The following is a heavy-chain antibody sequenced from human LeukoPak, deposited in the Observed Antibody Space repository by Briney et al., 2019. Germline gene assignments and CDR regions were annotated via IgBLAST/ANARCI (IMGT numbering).Heavy chain of an antibody. CDR1: GGSFSGSY. J-gene: IGHJ4*02. D-gene: IGHD3-22*01. CDR3: ARHTPTLPTYYYDSSGYYYPFDY. CDR2: IYYSGGT. Sequence: SETLSLTCAVYGGSFSGSYWSWIRQPPGKGLEWIGYIYYSGGTNYNTSLKSRVTISVDTSKNQCALMLSSVPAADTAVYYCARHTPTLPTYYYDSSGYYYPFDYWGQGTLVTVSS. V-gene: IGHV4-59*08.